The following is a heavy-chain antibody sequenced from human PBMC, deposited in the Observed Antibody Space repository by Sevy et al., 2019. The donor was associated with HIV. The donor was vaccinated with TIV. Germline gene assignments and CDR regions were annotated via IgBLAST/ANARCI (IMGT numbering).Heavy chain of an antibody. D-gene: IGHD1-26*01. Sequence: GGSLRLSCAASGFSFSAYWMNWVRQAPGKGLEWVANIKPYGSDKHYVDSAEGRFTISRDNAKNSLYLHMNSLRVEDTAMYYCAQETFGRFDSWGQGTLVSVSS. CDR1: GFSFSAYW. CDR2: IKPYGSDK. CDR3: AQETFGRFDS. V-gene: IGHV3-7*01. J-gene: IGHJ4*02.